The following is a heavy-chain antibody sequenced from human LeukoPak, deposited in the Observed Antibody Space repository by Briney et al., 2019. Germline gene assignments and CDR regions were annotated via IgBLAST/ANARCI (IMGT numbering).Heavy chain of an antibody. V-gene: IGHV3-30-3*01. CDR3: ARDRNSASSNNWFDP. Sequence: GGSLRLSCAASGFTFSSYALHWVRQAPGKGLERVAVISYDGGKEYYADSVKGRFIISRDNSKNTLYLQMNSLRGEDTAVYYCARDRNSASSNNWFDPWGQGTLVTVSS. D-gene: IGHD6-6*01. J-gene: IGHJ5*02. CDR1: GFTFSSYA. CDR2: ISYDGGKE.